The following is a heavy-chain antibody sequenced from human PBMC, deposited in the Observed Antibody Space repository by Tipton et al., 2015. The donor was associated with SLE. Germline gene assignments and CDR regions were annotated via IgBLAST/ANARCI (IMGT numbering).Heavy chain of an antibody. V-gene: IGHV4-61*02. Sequence: TLSLTCTVSGGSISSGSYYWSWIRQPAGKGLEWIGRVYTSGSTNYNPSLKNRVTISVDTSKNQFSLKLSSVTAADTAVYYCARDGGAAAATLYFEHWGQGTLVTVSS. CDR2: VYTSGST. CDR3: ARDGGAAAATLYFEH. CDR1: GGSISSGSYY. J-gene: IGHJ4*02. D-gene: IGHD6-13*01.